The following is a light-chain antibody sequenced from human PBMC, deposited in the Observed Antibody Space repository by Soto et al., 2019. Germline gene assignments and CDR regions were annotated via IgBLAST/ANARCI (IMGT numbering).Light chain of an antibody. V-gene: IGKV3-20*01. J-gene: IGKJ1*01. CDR2: DAS. Sequence: ESVLTQSPRTLSLSQRERATLSCRASQSVSSSSLAWYQQKRGQAPRLLIHDASSRATGIPDRFSGSGSGTDFTLTISRLEPEDFAVYYCQPYGGSPRTSGHGTTVDIK. CDR3: QPYGGSPRT. CDR1: QSVSSSS.